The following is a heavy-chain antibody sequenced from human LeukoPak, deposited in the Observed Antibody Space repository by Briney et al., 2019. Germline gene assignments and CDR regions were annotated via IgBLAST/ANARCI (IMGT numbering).Heavy chain of an antibody. Sequence: GGSLRLSCAASGFTFSRYWMHWVRQAPGKGLVWVSRINTDGSSTSYADSVKGRFTISRDNSNNTLYLQMNSLRVEDTAVYYCARDYYCSGGSCLYFDYWGQGTLVTVSS. CDR1: GFTFSRYW. CDR2: INTDGSST. CDR3: ARDYYCSGGSCLYFDY. D-gene: IGHD2-15*01. V-gene: IGHV3-74*01. J-gene: IGHJ4*02.